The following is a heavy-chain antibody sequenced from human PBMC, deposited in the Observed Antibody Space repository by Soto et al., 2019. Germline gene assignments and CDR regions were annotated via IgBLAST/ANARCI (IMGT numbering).Heavy chain of an antibody. CDR3: AKGGPFTGGFDP. J-gene: IGHJ5*02. Sequence: EVQLVESGGGLIQPGGSLRLSCAASGFIFNTYSMNWVRQAPGKGLEWVSYISGSSQTIFYADSVRGRFTISRDNSQNTLYLKMNSLGPDDTAIYYCAKGGPFTGGFDPWGQGTLVTVAS. V-gene: IGHV3-48*01. CDR1: GFIFNTYS. D-gene: IGHD3-16*01. CDR2: ISGSSQTI.